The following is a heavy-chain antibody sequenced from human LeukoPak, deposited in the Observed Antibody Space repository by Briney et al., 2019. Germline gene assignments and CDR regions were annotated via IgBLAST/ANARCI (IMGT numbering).Heavy chain of an antibody. CDR3: AQQPRGIAAAGINWFDP. CDR1: GYTFTSYY. Sequence: ASVKVSCKASGYTFTSYYMHWVRQAPGQGLEWMGIINPSGGSTSYAQKFQGRVTMTRDTSTSTVYMELSSLRSEDTAVYYCAQQPRGIAAAGINWFDPWGQGTLSPSPQ. V-gene: IGHV1-46*01. D-gene: IGHD6-13*01. CDR2: INPSGGST. J-gene: IGHJ5*02.